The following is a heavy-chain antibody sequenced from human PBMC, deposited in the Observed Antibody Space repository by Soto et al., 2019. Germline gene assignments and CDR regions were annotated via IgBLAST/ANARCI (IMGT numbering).Heavy chain of an antibody. CDR1: GYTFTSYG. V-gene: IGHV1-18*01. D-gene: IGHD3-10*01. CDR3: ASYGSGISYGAFDI. J-gene: IGHJ3*02. CDR2: ISAYNGNT. Sequence: GAPVKVSCKASGYTFTSYGISWVRQAPGQGLEWMGWISAYNGNTNYAQKLQGRVTMTTDTSTSTAYMELRSLRSDDTAVYYCASYGSGISYGAFDIWGQGTMVTVSS.